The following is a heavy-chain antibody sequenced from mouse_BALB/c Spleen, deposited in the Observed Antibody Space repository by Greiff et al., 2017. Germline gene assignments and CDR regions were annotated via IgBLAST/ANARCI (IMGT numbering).Heavy chain of an antibody. CDR3: AREGDPTYFDY. V-gene: IGHV1-31*01. D-gene: IGHD3-3*01. CDR1: GYSFTGYY. Sequence: EVKLMESGPELVKPGASVKISCKASGYSFTGYYMHWVKQSHVKSLEWIGRINPYNGATSYNQNFKDKASLTVDKSSSTAYMELHSLTSEDSAVYYCAREGDPTYFDYWGQGTTLTVSS. J-gene: IGHJ2*01. CDR2: INPYNGAT.